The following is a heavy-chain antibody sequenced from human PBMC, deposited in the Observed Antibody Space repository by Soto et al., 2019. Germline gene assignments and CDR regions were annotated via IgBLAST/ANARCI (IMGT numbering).Heavy chain of an antibody. D-gene: IGHD4-17*01. CDR2: IYYSENT. Sequence: SETLCLTCTVSGGSISGSSNHWGWIRQPPGKGLEWIGNIYYSENTYYNPSLKSRVTISVDTSKNQFSLRLTSVTAADTAVYYCATHPPYGPLDHWGQGTLVTVSS. V-gene: IGHV4-39*01. J-gene: IGHJ4*02. CDR3: ATHPPYGPLDH. CDR1: GGSISGSSNH.